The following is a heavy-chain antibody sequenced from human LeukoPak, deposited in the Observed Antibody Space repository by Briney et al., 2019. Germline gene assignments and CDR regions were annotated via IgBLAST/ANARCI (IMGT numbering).Heavy chain of an antibody. CDR3: ARDQVGATW. CDR1: GFSFSGYH. CDR2: ISSSSGYI. D-gene: IGHD1-26*01. Sequence: GGSLRLSCAASGFSFSGYHMNWVRQAPGKGLEWVSSISSSSGYIYYADSVTGRFTISRDNAKNSLYLQMNSLRAEDTAVYYCARDQVGATWWGQGTLVTVSS. V-gene: IGHV3-21*01. J-gene: IGHJ4*02.